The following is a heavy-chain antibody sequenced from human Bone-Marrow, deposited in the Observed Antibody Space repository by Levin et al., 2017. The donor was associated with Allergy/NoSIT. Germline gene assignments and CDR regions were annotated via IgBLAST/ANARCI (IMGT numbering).Heavy chain of an antibody. CDR1: GGSIRSYY. CDR2: IFPSGTT. Sequence: NPSETLSLTCTVSGGSIRSYYWSWIRQPAGKGLEWIGRIFPSGTTSYNPYLKSRVTMSVDTSKNHFSLNLNSVTAADTAVYYCARIGIYRYFDYWGQGTLVTVSS. V-gene: IGHV4-4*07. CDR3: ARIGIYRYFDY. J-gene: IGHJ4*02. D-gene: IGHD1-14*01.